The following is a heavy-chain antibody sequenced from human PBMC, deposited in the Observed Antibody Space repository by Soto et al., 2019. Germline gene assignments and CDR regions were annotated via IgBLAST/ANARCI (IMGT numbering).Heavy chain of an antibody. CDR1: VCSISSSNYY. Sequence: PSETLSLTCTVSVCSISSSNYYWGWIRQSPGKGLEWIGSINYSGNTYYNPSLTGRVTISVDTSQSQFSMKLTSMTAADTAVYFCVRLPGYCSGTSCYGYYVMDVWGQGTTVT. CDR2: INYSGNT. J-gene: IGHJ6*02. V-gene: IGHV4-39*01. D-gene: IGHD2-2*01. CDR3: VRLPGYCSGTSCYGYYVMDV.